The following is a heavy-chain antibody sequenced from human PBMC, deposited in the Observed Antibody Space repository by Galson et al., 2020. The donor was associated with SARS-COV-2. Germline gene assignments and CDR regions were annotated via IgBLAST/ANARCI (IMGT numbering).Heavy chain of an antibody. J-gene: IGHJ4*02. D-gene: IGHD6-13*01. CDR1: GGSIGSHY. CDR3: ARGAETAAGVFDL. Sequence: SETLSLTCSVPGGSIGSHYWSWLRQSPGKGLEWIAYIYFSGSRSYNPSLQNRVTISIDTSQNQFSLNLRSVTAADTAVYYCARGAETAAGVFDLWGQGTLVTVSS. V-gene: IGHV4-59*11. CDR2: IYFSGSR.